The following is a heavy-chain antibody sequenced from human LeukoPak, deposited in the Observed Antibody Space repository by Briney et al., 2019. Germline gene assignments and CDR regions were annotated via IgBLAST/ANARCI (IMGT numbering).Heavy chain of an antibody. CDR1: GFTFSSYG. CDR2: ISYDGSNK. D-gene: IGHD3-22*01. V-gene: IGHV3-30*18. Sequence: GGSLRLPCAASGFTFSSYGMHWVRQAPGKGLEWVAVISYDGSNKYYADSVEGRFTISRDNSKNTLYLQMNSLRAEDTAVYYCAKRGYYDSSGYLDYWGQGTLVTVSS. CDR3: AKRGYYDSSGYLDY. J-gene: IGHJ4*02.